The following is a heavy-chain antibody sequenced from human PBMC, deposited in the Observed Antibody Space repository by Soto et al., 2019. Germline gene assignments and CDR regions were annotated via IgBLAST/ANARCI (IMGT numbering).Heavy chain of an antibody. D-gene: IGHD3-9*01. CDR1: GFTFSIFP. V-gene: IGHV3-23*01. J-gene: IGHJ4*02. CDR3: ASHYDIPTGALAYFDF. Sequence: EVQVLESGGGLVQPGGSLRLSCAASGFTFSIFPMTWVRQAPGRGLEWVSAISRSGDAIYYADSVRGRFTISRDNSKNTLYLQMNRLRAEDTAIYYCASHYDIPTGALAYFDFWGQGSLVTVSS. CDR2: ISRSGDAI.